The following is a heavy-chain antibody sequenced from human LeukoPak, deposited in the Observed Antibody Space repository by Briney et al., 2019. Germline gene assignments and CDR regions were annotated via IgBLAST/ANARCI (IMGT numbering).Heavy chain of an antibody. V-gene: IGHV3-23*01. J-gene: IGHJ4*02. CDR3: AKVGEVVVPAAIAY. Sequence: GGSLRLSCAASGFTFSSYAMSWVRQAPGKGLEWVSAISGSGGSTYYADSVKGRSTISRDNSKNTVYLQMNSLRAEDTAVYYCAKVGEVVVPAAIAYWGQGNLVTVSS. D-gene: IGHD2-2*01. CDR1: GFTFSSYA. CDR2: ISGSGGST.